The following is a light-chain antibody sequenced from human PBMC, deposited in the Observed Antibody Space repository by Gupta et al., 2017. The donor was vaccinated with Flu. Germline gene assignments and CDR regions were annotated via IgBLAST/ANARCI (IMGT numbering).Light chain of an antibody. CDR2: LVA. CDR1: QGLVYSDRNTY. Sequence: VTLGQPASISCRYSQGLVYSDRNTYLQGFQQRPGQPPRRLILLVAHRDSGGPDRCSGSGSGTDFTLKISSVEAEDVGVDYCMKGAHGTLAFGQGTKVEIK. V-gene: IGKV2-30*01. CDR3: MKGAHGTLA. J-gene: IGKJ1*01.